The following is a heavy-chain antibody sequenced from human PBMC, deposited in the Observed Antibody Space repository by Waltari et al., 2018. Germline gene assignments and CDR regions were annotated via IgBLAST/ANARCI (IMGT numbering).Heavy chain of an antibody. CDR2: IYYGGSI. CDR1: GGSISSYY. V-gene: IGHV4-59*01. J-gene: IGHJ4*02. D-gene: IGHD6-19*01. CDR3: ERSTYSSPFDY. Sequence: QVQLQESGPGLVKPSETLSLTCTVSGGSISSYYWSWIRQPPGKGLEWIGYIYYGGSINYNPSRKRRVTISVDTSKIQFPLKLSAVTAADTDVYYFERSTYSSPFDYWGQGPLVTVSS.